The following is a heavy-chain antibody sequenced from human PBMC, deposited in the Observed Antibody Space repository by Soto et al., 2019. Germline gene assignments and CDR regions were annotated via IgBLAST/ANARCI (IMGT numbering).Heavy chain of an antibody. D-gene: IGHD3-10*01. Sequence: SETLSLTCAVSGGSISSSNWWSWVRHPPGKGLEWIGEIYHSGSTNYNPSLKSRVTISVDKSKNQFSLKLSSVTAADTAVYYYARDISPGGHIDYWGQGTLVTVSS. CDR1: GGSISSSNW. CDR2: IYHSGST. CDR3: ARDISPGGHIDY. J-gene: IGHJ4*02. V-gene: IGHV4-4*02.